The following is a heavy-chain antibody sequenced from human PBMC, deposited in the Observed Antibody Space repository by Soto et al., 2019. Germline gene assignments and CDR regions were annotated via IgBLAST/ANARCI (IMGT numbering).Heavy chain of an antibody. J-gene: IGHJ6*03. CDR2: IYSGGST. Sequence: PRGSLRLSCAASGFTVSSNYMSWVRQAPGKGLEWVSVIYSGGSTYYADSVKGRFTISRDNSKNTLYLQTNSLRAEDTAVYYCARDRGSGVDYYYYMDVWGKGTTVTVSS. CDR1: GFTVSSNY. D-gene: IGHD3-10*01. V-gene: IGHV3-66*01. CDR3: ARDRGSGVDYYYYMDV.